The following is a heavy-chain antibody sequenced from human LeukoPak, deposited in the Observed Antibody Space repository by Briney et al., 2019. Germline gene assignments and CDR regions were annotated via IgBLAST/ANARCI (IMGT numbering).Heavy chain of an antibody. CDR2: IYHSGST. V-gene: IGHV4-38-2*02. CDR1: GYSISSGYY. D-gene: IGHD6-13*01. Sequence: PSETLSLTCTVSGYSISSGYYWGWIRQPPGKGLEWIGSIYHSGSTYYNPSLKSRVTISVDTSKNQFSLKLSSVTAADTAVYYCARGYSSSWRPYYFDYWGQGTLVTVSS. J-gene: IGHJ4*02. CDR3: ARGYSSSWRPYYFDY.